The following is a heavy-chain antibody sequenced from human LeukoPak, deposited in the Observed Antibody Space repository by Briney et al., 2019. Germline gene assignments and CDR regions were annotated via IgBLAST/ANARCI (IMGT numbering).Heavy chain of an antibody. J-gene: IGHJ3*02. CDR2: INPNSGGT. V-gene: IGHV1-2*02. CDR1: GYTFTGYY. D-gene: IGHD4-17*01. Sequence: ASVKVSCKASGYTFTGYYMHWVRQAPGQGLESMVWINPNSGGTNYAQKFQGRVTMTRDTSISTAYMELSSLRSDDTAVYYCARPTTVTDYDACDIWGQGTMVTVSS. CDR3: ARPTTVTDYDACDI.